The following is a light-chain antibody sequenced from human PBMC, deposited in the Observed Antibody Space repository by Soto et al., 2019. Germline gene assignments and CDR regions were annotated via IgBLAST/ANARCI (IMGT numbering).Light chain of an antibody. CDR1: QSVSSYS. V-gene: IGKV3-20*01. J-gene: IGKJ5*01. CDR3: HQSGRLPIT. Sequence: EIVLTQSPGTLSLSPGERATLSCRASQSVSSYSLTWYQQKPGQAPRLLIYGASSRATGIPDRFSGSGSGTDFTLTISILEPEDFSVYYCHQSGRLPITFGQGTRLEIK. CDR2: GAS.